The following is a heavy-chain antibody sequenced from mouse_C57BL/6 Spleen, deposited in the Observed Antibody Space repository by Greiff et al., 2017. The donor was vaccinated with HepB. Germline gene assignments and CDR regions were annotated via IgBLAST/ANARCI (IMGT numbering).Heavy chain of an antibody. CDR1: GYSFTGYY. CDR2: INPSTGGT. D-gene: IGHD1-1*01. CDR3: ARDYGSYYFDY. V-gene: IGHV1-43*01. Sequence: VQLQQSGPELVKPGASVKISCKASGYSFTGYYMHWVKQSSEKSLEWIGEINPSTGGTSYNQKFKGKATLTVDKSSSTTYMQLKSLTSEDSAVYYCARDYGSYYFDYWGQGTTLTVSS. J-gene: IGHJ2*01.